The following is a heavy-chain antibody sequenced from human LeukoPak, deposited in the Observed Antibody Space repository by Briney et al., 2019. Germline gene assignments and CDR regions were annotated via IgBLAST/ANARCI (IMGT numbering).Heavy chain of an antibody. Sequence: GGSLRLSCAASGFTFSSYAMSWVRQAPGKGLEWVSAISGSGGSTYYADSVKGRSTISRDNSKNTLYLQMNSLRAEDTAVYYCAKWGPAEYCSSTSCYTRGFDYWGQGTLVTVSS. CDR2: ISGSGGST. D-gene: IGHD2-2*02. CDR3: AKWGPAEYCSSTSCYTRGFDY. V-gene: IGHV3-23*01. J-gene: IGHJ4*02. CDR1: GFTFSSYA.